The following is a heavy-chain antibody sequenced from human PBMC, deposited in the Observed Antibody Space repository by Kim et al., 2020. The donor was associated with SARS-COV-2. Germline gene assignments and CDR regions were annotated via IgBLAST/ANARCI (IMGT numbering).Heavy chain of an antibody. J-gene: IGHJ4*02. CDR3: ARRGDTASFY. D-gene: IGHD5-18*01. CDR2: CT. V-gene: IGHV4-39*01. Sequence: CTYTNPSLKSRVTISVDTSKNQFSLKLSSVTAADTAVYYCARRGDTASFYWGQGPWSPSPQ.